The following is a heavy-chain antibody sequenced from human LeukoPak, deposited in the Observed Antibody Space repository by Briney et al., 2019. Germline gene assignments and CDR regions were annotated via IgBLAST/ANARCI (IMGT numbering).Heavy chain of an antibody. D-gene: IGHD3-22*01. CDR3: ATSLHYYDTCA. Sequence: GGSLRLSCAASGFTFSDFYMSWIRQAPGRGLEWISYISNSGSGTKSYADSVKGRFTTSRDNTKNSLYLQMNNLRDDDTAVYYCATSLHYYDTCAWGQGTLVTVSS. V-gene: IGHV3-11*01. CDR2: ISNSGSGTK. J-gene: IGHJ4*02. CDR1: GFTFSDFY.